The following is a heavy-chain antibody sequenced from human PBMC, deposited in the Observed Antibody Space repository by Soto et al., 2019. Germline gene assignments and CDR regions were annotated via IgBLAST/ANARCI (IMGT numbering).Heavy chain of an antibody. D-gene: IGHD3-10*01. J-gene: IGHJ5*02. CDR1: GFTFSNAW. Sequence: PGGSLRLSCAASGFTFSNAWMSWVRQAPGKGLEWVGRIKSKTDGGTTDYAAPVKGRFTISRDDSKNTLYLQMNSLKTEDTAVYFCARWRRYGSVGFDPWGQGTLVTVSS. V-gene: IGHV3-15*01. CDR2: IKSKTDGGTT. CDR3: ARWRRYGSVGFDP.